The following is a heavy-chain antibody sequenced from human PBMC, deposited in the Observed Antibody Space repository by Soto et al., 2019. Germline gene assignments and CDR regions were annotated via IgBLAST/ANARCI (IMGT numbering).Heavy chain of an antibody. CDR3: ITDSGPWSHP. Sequence: EVRLVESGGGLVRPGGSLRLSCVASGFDFNPAWMNWVRQAPGKGLEWVGRIKSKNDGGATDYAEPVKGRFTFSRDDSQNTLYLQMNNLKTEDTGVYYCITDSGPWSHPWGQGTLVTVSS. CDR2: IKSKNDGGAT. V-gene: IGHV3-15*07. CDR1: GFDFNPAW. J-gene: IGHJ5*02. D-gene: IGHD1-26*01.